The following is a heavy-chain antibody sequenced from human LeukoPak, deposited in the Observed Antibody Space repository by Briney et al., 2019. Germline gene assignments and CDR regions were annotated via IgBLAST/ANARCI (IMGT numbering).Heavy chain of an antibody. CDR3: ARDVECTVASVSFCRWFDP. CDR1: GGSIRSGDYY. Sequence: SGTLSLTCTVSGGSIRSGDYYWAWIRRPPGQGLEWIGTIYYSGSTYYSSSLKSRATISIDTSKNQFSLRLSSVTAADTAVYYCARDVECTVASVSFCRWFDPWGQGTLVTVSS. V-gene: IGHV4-39*07. J-gene: IGHJ5*02. D-gene: IGHD2-8*02. CDR2: IYYSGST.